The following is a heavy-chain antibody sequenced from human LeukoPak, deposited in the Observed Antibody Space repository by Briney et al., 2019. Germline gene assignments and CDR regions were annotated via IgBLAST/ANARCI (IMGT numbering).Heavy chain of an antibody. D-gene: IGHD3-22*01. CDR2: IYTSGST. J-gene: IGHJ4*02. V-gene: IGHV4-4*07. CDR3: ASTFYDSSGYPLRG. Sequence: SETLSLTCTVSGGSISSYYWSWIRQPAGKGLEWTGRIYTSGSTNYNPSLKSRVTMSVDTSKNQFSLKLSSVTAADTAVYYCASTFYDSSGYPLRGWGQGTLVTVSS. CDR1: GGSISSYY.